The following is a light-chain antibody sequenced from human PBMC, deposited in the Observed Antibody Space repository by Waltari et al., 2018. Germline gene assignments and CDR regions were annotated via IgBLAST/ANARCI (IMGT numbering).Light chain of an antibody. J-gene: IGKJ4*01. Sequence: EVILTQSPDTLSLSPGARATLSCRASQNITNHYLAWYQQKPGLAPRLLISDSSSSATGVPDRFSGSGSGTDFTLTIGRLEPEDYAVYYCQQYENSPLTFGGGTQVETK. CDR2: DSS. CDR1: QNITNHY. V-gene: IGKV3-20*01. CDR3: QQYENSPLT.